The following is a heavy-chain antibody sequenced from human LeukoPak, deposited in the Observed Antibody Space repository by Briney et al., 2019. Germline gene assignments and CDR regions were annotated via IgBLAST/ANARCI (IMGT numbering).Heavy chain of an antibody. CDR3: ARAFYCTNGVCLPDY. J-gene: IGHJ4*02. CDR1: GGTFSSYA. Sequence: ASVKVSCKASGGTFSSYAISWVRQAPGQGLEWMGRIIPIFGTANYAQKFQGRVTITTDEFTSTAYMELSSLRSEDTAVYYCARAFYCTNGVCLPDYWGQGTLVTVSS. D-gene: IGHD2-8*01. CDR2: IIPIFGTA. V-gene: IGHV1-69*05.